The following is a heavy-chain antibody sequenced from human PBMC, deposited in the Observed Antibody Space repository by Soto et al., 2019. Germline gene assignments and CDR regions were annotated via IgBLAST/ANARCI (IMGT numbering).Heavy chain of an antibody. Sequence: SVKVSCKASGGTFSSYAISWVRQAPGQGLEWMGGIIPIFGTANYAQKFQGRVTITADESTSTAYMELSSLRSEDTAVYYCARDGSDCGGDCYSAYWGQGTLVTVSS. CDR2: IIPIFGTA. CDR3: ARDGSDCGGDCYSAY. D-gene: IGHD2-21*02. CDR1: GGTFSSYA. J-gene: IGHJ4*02. V-gene: IGHV1-69*13.